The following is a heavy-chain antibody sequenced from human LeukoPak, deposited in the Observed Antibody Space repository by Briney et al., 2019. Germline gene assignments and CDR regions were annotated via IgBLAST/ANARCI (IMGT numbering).Heavy chain of an antibody. CDR2: ISAYNGNT. J-gene: IGHJ5*02. V-gene: IGHV1-18*01. D-gene: IGHD3-9*01. Sequence: GASVKVSCKASGYTFTSYGISWVRQAPGQGLEWMGWISAYNGNTNYAQKLQGRVTMTTDTSTSTAYMELRSLRSDDTAVYYCARTVNYDILTGYYNWFDPWGQGTLVTVSS. CDR1: GYTFTSYG. CDR3: ARTVNYDILTGYYNWFDP.